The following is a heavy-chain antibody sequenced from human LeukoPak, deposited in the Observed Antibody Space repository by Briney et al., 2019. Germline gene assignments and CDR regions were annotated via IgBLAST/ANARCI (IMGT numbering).Heavy chain of an antibody. V-gene: IGHV4-39*01. Sequence: SETLSLTCSVSGGSITRSQYYWGWVRQPPGKGLEWIGSVYYTGSTYYTPSLRSRVSLSVDTSKHQFSLRLTSVTAADTAMYYCAWALVAPAPSLFNIWGQGTIVTVSS. CDR1: GGSITRSQYY. CDR3: AWALVAPAPSLFNI. D-gene: IGHD2-2*01. CDR2: VYYTGST. J-gene: IGHJ3*02.